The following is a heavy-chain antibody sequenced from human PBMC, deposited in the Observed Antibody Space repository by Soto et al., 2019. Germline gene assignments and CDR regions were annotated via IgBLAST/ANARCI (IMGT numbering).Heavy chain of an antibody. CDR2: INPNSGGT. CDR1: GYTFTSYD. CDR3: ARDEPTTTGAFDI. Sequence: EASVKVSCKASGYTFTSYDINWVRQAPGQGLGWMGWINPNSGGTNYAQKFQGWVTMTRDTSISTAYMELSRLRSDDTAVYYCARDEPTTTGAFDIWGQGTMVTVSS. D-gene: IGHD4-17*01. J-gene: IGHJ3*02. V-gene: IGHV1-2*04.